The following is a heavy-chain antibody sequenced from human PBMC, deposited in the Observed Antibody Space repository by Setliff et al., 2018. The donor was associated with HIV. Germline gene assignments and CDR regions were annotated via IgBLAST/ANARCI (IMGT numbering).Heavy chain of an antibody. Sequence: ASVKVSCKASGYTFTSYGISWVRQAHGQGLEWMGWISGYNGNTNYAQKLQGRVTMTTDTSTSTAYMELRSLRSDDTAVYYCAAIAAAALRGTFDIWGQGTMVTV. CDR3: AAIAAAALRGTFDI. CDR1: GYTFTSYG. D-gene: IGHD6-13*01. CDR2: ISGYNGNT. J-gene: IGHJ3*02. V-gene: IGHV1-18*01.